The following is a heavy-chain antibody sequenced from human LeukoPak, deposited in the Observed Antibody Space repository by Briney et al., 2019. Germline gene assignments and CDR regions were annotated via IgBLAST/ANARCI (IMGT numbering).Heavy chain of an antibody. V-gene: IGHV3-30*02. D-gene: IGHD2-2*01. CDR3: AKESTKGRYCSSTSCSRGAFDI. CDR2: IRYDGSNK. J-gene: IGHJ3*02. Sequence: PGGSLRLSCAASGFTFSSYGMHWVRQAPGKGLERVAFIRYDGSNKYYADSVKGRFTISRDNSKNTLYLQMNSLRAEDTAVYYCAKESTKGRYCSSTSCSRGAFDIWGQGTMVTVSS. CDR1: GFTFSSYG.